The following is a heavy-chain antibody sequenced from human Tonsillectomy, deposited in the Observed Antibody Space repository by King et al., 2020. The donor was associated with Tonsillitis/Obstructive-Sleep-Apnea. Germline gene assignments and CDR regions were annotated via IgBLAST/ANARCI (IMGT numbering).Heavy chain of an antibody. Sequence: VQLVESGGGVVQPGRSLRLSCAASGFTFSTYVMHWVRQAPGKGLEWVAVISYDGSNKYYADSVKGRFTLSRDNSKNTLYLQMNSLRAEDTAVHYCAKVVVVTASYYYYAMDVWGQGTTVTVSS. V-gene: IGHV3-30*18. CDR3: AKVVVVTASYYYYAMDV. D-gene: IGHD2-21*02. J-gene: IGHJ6*02. CDR1: GFTFSTYV. CDR2: ISYDGSNK.